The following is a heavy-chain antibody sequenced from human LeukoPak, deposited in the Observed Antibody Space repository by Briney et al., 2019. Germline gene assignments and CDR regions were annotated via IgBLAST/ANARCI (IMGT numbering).Heavy chain of an antibody. Sequence: PSETLSLTCAVYGGSFSGYYWSWIRQPPGKGLEWIGSIYYSGSTYYNPSLKSRVTISVDTSKNQFSLKLSSVTAADTAVYYCARHGTANDYWGQGTLVTVSS. D-gene: IGHD3-10*01. V-gene: IGHV4-34*01. J-gene: IGHJ4*02. CDR1: GGSFSGYY. CDR3: ARHGTANDY. CDR2: IYYSGST.